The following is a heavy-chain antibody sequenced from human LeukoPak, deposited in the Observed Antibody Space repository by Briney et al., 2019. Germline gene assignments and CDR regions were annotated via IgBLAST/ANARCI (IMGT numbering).Heavy chain of an antibody. Sequence: SETLSPTCTVSGGSVTSYYWSWIRQHPGKGLECIGYIYYSRSTNYNPSLKSRVTISVDTSKNQFSLKLSSVTAADTAVYYCARGSYDFWSGYYYYYMDVWGKGTTVTVSS. V-gene: IGHV4-59*02. CDR3: ARGSYDFWSGYYYYYMDV. D-gene: IGHD3-3*01. CDR1: GGSVTSYY. J-gene: IGHJ6*03. CDR2: IYYSRST.